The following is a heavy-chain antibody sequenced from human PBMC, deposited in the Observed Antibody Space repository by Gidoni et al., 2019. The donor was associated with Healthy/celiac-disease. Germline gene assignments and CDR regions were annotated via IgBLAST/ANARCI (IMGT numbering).Heavy chain of an antibody. V-gene: IGHV4-59*08. CDR3: ASGASPTSYYGMDV. D-gene: IGHD4-4*01. J-gene: IGHJ6*02. CDR1: GGSLSSYY. Sequence: QVQLQESGPGLVKPSETLSLTCTVSGGSLSSYYWRWIRQPPGKGLEWIGYIYYSGSTNYNPSLKSRVTISVDTSKNQFSRKLSSVTAADTAGYYCASGASPTSYYGMDVWGQGTTVTVSS. CDR2: IYYSGST.